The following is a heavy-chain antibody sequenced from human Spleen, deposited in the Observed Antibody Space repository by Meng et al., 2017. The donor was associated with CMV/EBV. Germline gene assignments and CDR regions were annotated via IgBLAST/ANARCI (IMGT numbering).Heavy chain of an antibody. J-gene: IGHJ4*02. CDR1: GYTFTSYG. V-gene: IGHV1-18*01. CDR3: AHYGSGYYFDY. CDR2: ISTYNGNT. Sequence: ASVKVSCKASGYTFTSYGIAWVRQAPGQGLEWVGWISTYNGNTYYAEKVKGRVTLSTETSTTTAYMELRSLRSDDTAVYYCAHYGSGYYFDYWGQGTLVTVSS. D-gene: IGHD3-10*01.